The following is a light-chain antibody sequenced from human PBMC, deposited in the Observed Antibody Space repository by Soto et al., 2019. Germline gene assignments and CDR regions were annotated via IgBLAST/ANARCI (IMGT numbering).Light chain of an antibody. CDR3: CSYAGSSTSV. J-gene: IGLJ1*01. Sequence: QSALTQPASESGSPGQSITISCTGTSSDVGSYNLVSWYQQHPGKAPKLMIYEGSKRPSGVSNRFSGSKSGNTASLTISGLQAEDEADYYCCSYAGSSTSVFGTGTKLTVL. CDR1: SSDVGSYNL. V-gene: IGLV2-23*01. CDR2: EGS.